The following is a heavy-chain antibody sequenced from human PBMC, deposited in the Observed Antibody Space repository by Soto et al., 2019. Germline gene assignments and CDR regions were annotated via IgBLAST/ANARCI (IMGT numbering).Heavy chain of an antibody. CDR3: AKDRRVVVIPYYFDY. J-gene: IGHJ4*02. Sequence: QVQLVESGGGVVQPGRSLRLSCAASGFTFSSYGMHWVRQAPGKGLEWVAVISYDGSNKYYADSVKGRFTISRDNSTNTLYLQMNSLSAEDTAVYYCAKDRRVVVIPYYFDYWGQGTLVTVSS. CDR1: GFTFSSYG. D-gene: IGHD3-22*01. CDR2: ISYDGSNK. V-gene: IGHV3-30*18.